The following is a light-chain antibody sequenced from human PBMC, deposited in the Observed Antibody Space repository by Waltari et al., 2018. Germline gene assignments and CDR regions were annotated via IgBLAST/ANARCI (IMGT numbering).Light chain of an antibody. CDR3: QQYHSTPPT. J-gene: IGKJ2*01. CDR1: QNLFYGPIHKTY. CDR2: WAS. Sequence: DVVITQSPDSLAVSLGERATIHCKYSQNLFYGPIHKTYFGWYQQKPRQPPKFLIYWASTRQSGVPDRISGSGSGTDFHRTNSRLQAEEVAVYYSQQYHSTPPTCGQGTKLEIK. V-gene: IGKV4-1*01.